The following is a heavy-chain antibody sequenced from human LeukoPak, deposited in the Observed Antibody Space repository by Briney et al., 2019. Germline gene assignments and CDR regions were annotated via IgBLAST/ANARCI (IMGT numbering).Heavy chain of an antibody. CDR2: INQSGST. D-gene: IGHD3-22*01. J-gene: IGHJ4*01. Sequence: SETLSLTCAVYGGSFRNYSWSWIRKPPGKGLEWIGEINQSGSTNYNPSLKSRVTISVDTSKNQFSLKLNSVTAADTAVYFCARLRYYDNSGYTFDNWGHGTLVTVSS. CDR3: ARLRYYDNSGYTFDN. V-gene: IGHV4-34*01. CDR1: GGSFRNYS.